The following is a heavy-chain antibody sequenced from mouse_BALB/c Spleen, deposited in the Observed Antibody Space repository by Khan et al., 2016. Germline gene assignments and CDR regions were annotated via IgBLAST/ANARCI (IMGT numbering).Heavy chain of an antibody. CDR3: ARRDGNYFDY. D-gene: IGHD2-1*01. CDR1: GYTFTSYW. V-gene: IGHV1-7*01. CDR2: INPSTGYT. J-gene: IGHJ2*01. Sequence: QVQLKQSGAELAKPGASVKMSCKASGYTFTSYWMHWVKQRPGQGLEWIGYINPSTGYTEYNQKFKDKATLTADKSSSTAYMQLSSLTSEDSAVXYCARRDGNYFDYWGQGTTLTVSS.